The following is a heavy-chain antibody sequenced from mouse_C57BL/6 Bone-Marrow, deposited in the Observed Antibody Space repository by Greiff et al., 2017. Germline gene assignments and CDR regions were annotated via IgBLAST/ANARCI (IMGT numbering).Heavy chain of an antibody. V-gene: IGHV1-61*01. D-gene: IGHD1-1*01. Sequence: VQLQQPGAELVRPGSSVKLSCKASGYTFTSYWMDWVKQRPGQGLEWIGNIYPSDSETNYNQKFKDKATLTVDKSSSTAYMQLSSLTSEDSAVYYCSRGGIYYYGSSPYYYAMDYWGQGTSVTVSS. J-gene: IGHJ4*01. CDR1: GYTFTSYW. CDR3: SRGGIYYYGSSPYYYAMDY. CDR2: IYPSDSET.